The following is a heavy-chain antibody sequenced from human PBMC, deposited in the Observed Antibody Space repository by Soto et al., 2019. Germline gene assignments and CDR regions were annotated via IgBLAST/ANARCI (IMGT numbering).Heavy chain of an antibody. V-gene: IGHV4-59*01. D-gene: IGHD3-10*01. CDR2: IYYSGST. CDR1: GGSISSYY. CDR3: ARERITMVRATYYYYGMNV. Sequence: SETLSLTCTVSGGSISSYYWSWIRQPPGKGLEWIGYIYYSGSTNYNPSLKSRVTISVDTSKNQFSLKLSSVTAADTAVYYCARERITMVRATYYYYGMNVWGQGTTVTVSS. J-gene: IGHJ6*02.